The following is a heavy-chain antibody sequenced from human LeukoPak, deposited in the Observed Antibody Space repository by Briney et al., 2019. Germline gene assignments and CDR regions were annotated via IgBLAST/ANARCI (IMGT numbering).Heavy chain of an antibody. CDR1: GITVSRNH. CDR3: ARDQCTSASCYSN. CDR2: IYSGGET. D-gene: IGHD2-2*02. J-gene: IGHJ1*01. Sequence: GSLRLSCAASGITVSRNHMSWVRQAPGKGLEWVSVIYSGGETYYAESVKGRFTISRDNSKNTLYLQMSSLRDEDTAVYYCARDQCTSASCYSNWGQGTLVTVSS. V-gene: IGHV3-66*02.